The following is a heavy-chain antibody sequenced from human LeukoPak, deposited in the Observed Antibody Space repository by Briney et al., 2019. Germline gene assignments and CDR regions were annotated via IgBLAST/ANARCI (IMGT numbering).Heavy chain of an antibody. V-gene: IGHV4-39*01. Sequence: SETLSLTCTVSGGSISISSDYWGWIRQPPGKGLEWIGSIYYSGSTNYNPSLKSRVTMSVDTSKNQLSLKLSSVTAADTAMYYCARARYTNSWYAVDIWGQGTMVTVSS. CDR2: IYYSGST. CDR1: GGSISISSDY. CDR3: ARARYTNSWYAVDI. D-gene: IGHD6-13*01. J-gene: IGHJ3*02.